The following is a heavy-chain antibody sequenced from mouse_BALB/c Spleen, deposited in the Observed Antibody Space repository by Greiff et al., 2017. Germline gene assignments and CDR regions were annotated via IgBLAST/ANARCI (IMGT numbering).Heavy chain of an antibody. CDR3: TRSGVTATYFDY. CDR2: IYPGNSDT. J-gene: IGHJ2*01. D-gene: IGHD1-2*01. CDR1: GYTFTSYW. Sequence: EVQLQQSGTVLARPGASVKMSCKASGYTFTSYWMHWVKQRPGQGLEWIGAIYPGNSDTSYNQKFKGKAKLTAVTSTSTAYMELSSLTNEDSAVYYCTRSGVTATYFDYWGQGTTLTVSS. V-gene: IGHV1-5*01.